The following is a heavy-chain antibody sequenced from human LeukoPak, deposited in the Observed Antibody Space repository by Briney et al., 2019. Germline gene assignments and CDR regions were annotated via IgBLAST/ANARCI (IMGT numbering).Heavy chain of an antibody. J-gene: IGHJ4*02. Sequence: GGSLRLSCAASGFIFSSYAMSWVRQAPGKGLEWVSAISGSGGSTYYADSVKGRFTISRDNSKNTLFLQMNSLRAEDTAVYYCAKDRLAARPSIVDFWGQGTLVTVSS. CDR1: GFIFSSYA. CDR2: ISGSGGST. D-gene: IGHD6-6*01. V-gene: IGHV3-23*01. CDR3: AKDRLAARPSIVDF.